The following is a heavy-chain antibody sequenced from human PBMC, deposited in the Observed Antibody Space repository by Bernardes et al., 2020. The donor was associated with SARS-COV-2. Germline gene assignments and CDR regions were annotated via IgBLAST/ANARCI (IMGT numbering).Heavy chain of an antibody. CDR1: GDSVSSDSGA. CDR3: ARGRTRLDV. V-gene: IGHV6-1*01. J-gene: IGHJ3*01. Sequence: SQTLSLTCAISGDSVSSDSGAWNWIMQSPSRGLEWLGRTYYRSKWYKDYALSVKSRIIINPDTSNNQFSLQLTSVTPEDTAVYYCARGRTRLDVWGQGTVVSISS. CDR2: TYYRSKWYK. D-gene: IGHD4-17*01.